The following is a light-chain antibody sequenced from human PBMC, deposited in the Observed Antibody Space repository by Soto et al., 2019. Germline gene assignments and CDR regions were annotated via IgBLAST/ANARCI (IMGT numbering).Light chain of an antibody. CDR2: EAS. J-gene: IGKJ5*01. CDR3: QQRSNWPRT. CDR1: QSVRSSY. Sequence: EIVLTQSPGTLSLSLGERATLSCRASQSVRSSYLAWYQQKPGQAPRLLIYEASNRATGIPARFSGSGSGTDFTLTISSLEPEDFAVYYCQQRSNWPRTFGQGTRLEI. V-gene: IGKV3-11*01.